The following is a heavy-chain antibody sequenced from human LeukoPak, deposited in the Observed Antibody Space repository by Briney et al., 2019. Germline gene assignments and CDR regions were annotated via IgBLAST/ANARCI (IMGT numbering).Heavy chain of an antibody. J-gene: IGHJ4*02. V-gene: IGHV3-23*01. D-gene: IGHD4-17*01. CDR1: GFTFSNYA. Sequence: GGSLRLSCAASGFTFSNYAMIWVRQAPGKGLEWVSLINTNGDYAAYADSVKGRFAISRDNSKNTLFLQMDSLRAEDSALYYCAKRVTLVTTWGFDYWGQGALVAVSS. CDR2: INTNGDYA. CDR3: AKRVTLVTTWGFDY.